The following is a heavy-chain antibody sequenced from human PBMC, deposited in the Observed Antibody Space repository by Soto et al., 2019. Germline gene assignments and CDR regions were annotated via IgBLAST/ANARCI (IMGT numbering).Heavy chain of an antibody. CDR3: AKLGSSSWSPHYYFDY. V-gene: IGHV3-23*01. CDR1: GFTFKNHA. Sequence: GGPLRLSCAASGFTFKNHAMGWVRKATEKGLEWVSAITDSGSDTYYVDSVKGRFTISRDNSKNTLYLQMNSLRAEDTAVYYCAKLGSSSWSPHYYFDYWGKGTLVTVSS. CDR2: ITDSGSDT. J-gene: IGHJ4*02. D-gene: IGHD2-2*01.